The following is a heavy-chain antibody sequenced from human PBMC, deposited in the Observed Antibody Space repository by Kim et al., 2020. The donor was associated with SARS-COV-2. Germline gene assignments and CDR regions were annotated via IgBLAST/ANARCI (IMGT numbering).Heavy chain of an antibody. CDR2: INHNGST. D-gene: IGHD6-19*01. CDR1: GGSFSSYC. V-gene: IGHV4-34*01. Sequence: SETLSLTCAVYGGSFSSYCWNWIRHPPGKGLVLVWEINHNGSTNYNPSLKIRVTISVDTAKNQIPLKLSSGTAAAAAVDYCARGTRQWLSLQVYYHFYV. CDR3: ARGTRQWLSLQVYYHFYV. J-gene: IGHJ6*03.